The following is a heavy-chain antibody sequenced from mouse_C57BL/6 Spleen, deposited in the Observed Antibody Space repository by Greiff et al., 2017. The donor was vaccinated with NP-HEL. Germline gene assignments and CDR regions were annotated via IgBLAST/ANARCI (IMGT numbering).Heavy chain of an antibody. CDR3: AKPSSTMVTTYYLDY. V-gene: IGHV14-3*01. CDR1: GFNIKNTY. J-gene: IGHJ2*01. D-gene: IGHD2-2*01. Sequence: EVQLQQSVAELVRPGASVKLSCTASGFNIKNTYMHWVKQRPEQGLEWIGRIDPANGNTKYAPKFQGKATITADPSSNTAYLQLSSLTSEDTAIYYCAKPSSTMVTTYYLDYWGQGTTRTVSS. CDR2: IDPANGNT.